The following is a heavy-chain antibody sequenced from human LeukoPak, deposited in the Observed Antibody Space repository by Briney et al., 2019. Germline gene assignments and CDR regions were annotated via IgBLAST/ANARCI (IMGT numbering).Heavy chain of an antibody. D-gene: IGHD6-13*01. CDR3: ARGTAADPLDIDMGV. V-gene: IGHV1-18*01. CDR1: GYTFTSYG. J-gene: IGHJ6*03. CDR2: ISAYNGNT. Sequence: ASVKVSCKASGYTFTSYGISWVRQAPGQGLEWMGWISAYNGNTNYAQKLQGRVTMTTDTSTSTAYMELRSLRSDDTAVYYCARGTAADPLDIDMGVWGKGTTVTVSS.